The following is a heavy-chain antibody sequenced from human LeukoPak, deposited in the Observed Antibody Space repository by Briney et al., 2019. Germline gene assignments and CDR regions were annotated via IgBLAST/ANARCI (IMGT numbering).Heavy chain of an antibody. Sequence: PSETLSLTCSVSGGSIRSSDDYWGFVRQPPGKGLEWIGEINHSGSTNYNPSLKSRVTISVDTSKNQFSLKLSSVTAADTAVYYCARHMRYSSSWYEDYYYYYMDVWGKGTTVTISS. CDR3: ARHMRYSSSWYEDYYYYYMDV. CDR2: INHSGST. J-gene: IGHJ6*03. D-gene: IGHD6-13*01. V-gene: IGHV4-39*01. CDR1: GGSIRSSDDY.